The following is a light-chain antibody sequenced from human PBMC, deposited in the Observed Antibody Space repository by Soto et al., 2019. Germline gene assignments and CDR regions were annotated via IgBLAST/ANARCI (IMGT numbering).Light chain of an antibody. J-gene: IGLJ1*01. CDR3: SSYTNSNTRQID. Sequence: QSALTQPASVSGSPGQSITISCTGTSSDVGGYNYVSWYQHHPGKAPKLMIYDVSNRPSGVSNRFSGSKSGNTASLTISGLQPEDEADYYCSSYTNSNTRQIDLGTGTKLTVL. CDR1: SSDVGGYNY. CDR2: DVS. V-gene: IGLV2-14*03.